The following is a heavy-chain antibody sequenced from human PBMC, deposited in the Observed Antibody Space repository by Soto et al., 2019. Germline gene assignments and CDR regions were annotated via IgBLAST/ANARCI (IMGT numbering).Heavy chain of an antibody. D-gene: IGHD6-13*01. V-gene: IGHV1-2*04. CDR1: GYTLTGYY. CDR3: ARSRRDSVIAAAGSYYYDYMDV. J-gene: IGHJ6*03. Sequence: QVQLVQSGAEVKKPGASVKVSCKASGYTLTGYYMHWVRQAPGQGLEWMGWINHNSGGTNYAQKFQGSVTMTRDTSLSTAYMELSRLRSDDTAVYYCARSRRDSVIAAAGSYYYDYMDVWGKGTTVTVSS. CDR2: INHNSGGT.